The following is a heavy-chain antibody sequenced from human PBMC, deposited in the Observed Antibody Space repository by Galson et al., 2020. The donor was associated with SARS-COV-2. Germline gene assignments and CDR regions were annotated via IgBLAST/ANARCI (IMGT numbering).Heavy chain of an antibody. CDR2: ISYDGSNK. CDR3: AKVQPDIVVVVAATRSYGMDV. D-gene: IGHD2-15*01. J-gene: IGHJ6*02. CDR1: GFTFSSYG. V-gene: IGHV3-30*18. Sequence: GESLKISCAASGFTFSSYGMHWVRQAPGKGLEWVAVISYDGSNKYYADSVKGRFTISRDNSKNTLYLQMNSLRAEDTAVYYCAKVQPDIVVVVAATRSYGMDVWGQGTTVTDSS.